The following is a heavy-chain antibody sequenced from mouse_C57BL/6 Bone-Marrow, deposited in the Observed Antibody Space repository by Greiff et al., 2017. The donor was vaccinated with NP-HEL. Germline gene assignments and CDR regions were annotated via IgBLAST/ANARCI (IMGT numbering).Heavy chain of an antibody. CDR1: GYTFPRYD. J-gene: IGHJ1*03. CDR2: IYPRAGST. Sequence: QVQLQQSGPELVKPGASVKLSCKASGYTFPRYDINWGKQRPGQGLAWIGWIYPRAGSTKYNEKFKGKATLTVDTSSSTAYMELHSLTSEDSAVYFCARGGSSPSYWYVDVWGTGTTVTVSS. CDR3: ARGGSSPSYWYVDV. V-gene: IGHV1-85*01. D-gene: IGHD1-1*01.